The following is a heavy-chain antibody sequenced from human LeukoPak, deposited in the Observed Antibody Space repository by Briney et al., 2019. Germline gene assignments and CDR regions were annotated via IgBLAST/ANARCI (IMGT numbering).Heavy chain of an antibody. J-gene: IGHJ6*02. CDR3: ARAKMGYNLAYYYGMDV. CDR1: GASISSYY. CDR2: IYYSGSI. Sequence: PSETLSLTCTVSGASISSYYWSWIRQPPGKGLEWIGDIYYSGSIKYNPSLKSRVTMSVDTSKNQFSLRLRSATAADTAVYYCARAKMGYNLAYYYGMDVWGQGSTVTVSS. D-gene: IGHD5-24*01. V-gene: IGHV4-59*01.